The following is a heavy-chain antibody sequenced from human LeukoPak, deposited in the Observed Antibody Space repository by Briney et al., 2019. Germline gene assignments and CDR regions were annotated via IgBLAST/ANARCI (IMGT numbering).Heavy chain of an antibody. Sequence: ASVKVSCKASGYTFTGYYMHWVRQAPGQGLEWMGRINPNSDDTNYAQKFQGRVTMTRDTSITTAYMEVNRLRSDDTAVYYCARDFASSWPFDYWGQGTLVTVSS. CDR1: GYTFTGYY. CDR3: ARDFASSWPFDY. J-gene: IGHJ4*02. V-gene: IGHV1-2*06. D-gene: IGHD6-13*01. CDR2: INPNSDDT.